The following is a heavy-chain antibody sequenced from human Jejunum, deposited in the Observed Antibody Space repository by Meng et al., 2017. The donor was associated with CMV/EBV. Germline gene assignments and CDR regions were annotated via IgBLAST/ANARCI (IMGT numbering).Heavy chain of an antibody. J-gene: IGHJ5*02. Sequence: KASGYTFSRYNMQWVRQARGQGLGWMGIINTSAGHTSYAQKFQGRVTMTRDTSTSTVYIELSSLRSDDTAVCYCARDSAGGTNWFDPWGQGTLVTVSS. D-gene: IGHD3-16*01. CDR1: GYTFSRYN. CDR3: ARDSAGGTNWFDP. V-gene: IGHV1-46*01. CDR2: INTSAGHT.